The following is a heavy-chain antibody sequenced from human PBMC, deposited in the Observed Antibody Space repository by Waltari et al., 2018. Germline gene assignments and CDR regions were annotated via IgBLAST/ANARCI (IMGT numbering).Heavy chain of an antibody. D-gene: IGHD7-27*01. CDR1: GGSLSRF. CDR2: IYYTGGA. J-gene: IGHJ4*02. V-gene: IGHV4-59*01. CDR3: ARERTEAWGPKPLEY. Sequence: QVQLQESGPGLVKPSETLSLTCTVSGGSLSRFWSWIRQPPGKGLEWIGYIYYTGGATYNPSLRSRVTISIDTSKNQISLDLNSVTAADTALYYCARERTEAWGPKPLEYWGQGILVTVSS.